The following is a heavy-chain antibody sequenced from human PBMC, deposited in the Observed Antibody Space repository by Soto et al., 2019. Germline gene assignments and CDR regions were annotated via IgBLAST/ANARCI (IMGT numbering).Heavy chain of an antibody. CDR1: GGTFSSYA. CDR2: IIPIFGTA. D-gene: IGHD2-15*01. CDR3: ARDVAAASYYYGMDV. V-gene: IGHV1-69*13. J-gene: IGHJ6*02. Sequence: SVKVSCKASGGTFSSYAISWVRQAPGQGLEWMGGIIPIFGTANYAQKFQGRVTITADESTCTAYMELSSLRSEDTAVYYCARDVAAASYYYGMDVWGQGTTVTVSS.